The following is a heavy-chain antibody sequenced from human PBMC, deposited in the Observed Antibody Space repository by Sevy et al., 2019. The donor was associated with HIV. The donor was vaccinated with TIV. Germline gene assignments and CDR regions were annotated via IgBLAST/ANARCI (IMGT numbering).Heavy chain of an antibody. V-gene: IGHV3-48*01. Sequence: GGSLRLSCAASGFTFSSNSMNWVRQAPGKGLEWISYINSRSSTIHYADSVKGRFTISRDNAKNSLYLQMSSLRAEDTAVYYCVREGLGGFSYSLDCWGQGTLVTVSS. D-gene: IGHD5-18*01. CDR3: VREGLGGFSYSLDC. J-gene: IGHJ4*02. CDR2: INSRSSTI. CDR1: GFTFSSNS.